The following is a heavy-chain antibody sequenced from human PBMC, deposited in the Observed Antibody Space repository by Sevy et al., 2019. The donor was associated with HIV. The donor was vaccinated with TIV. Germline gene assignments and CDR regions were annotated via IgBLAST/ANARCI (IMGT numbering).Heavy chain of an antibody. CDR3: AREDARLGEPGWFDP. CDR1: GFTFSDYY. Sequence: GGSLRLSCAASGFTFSDYYMSWIRQAPGKGLEWVSYISRSGSTINYADSVKGRFTISRDNAKNSLYLQINSLRAEDTAVYYCAREDARLGEPGWFDPWGQGTLVTVSS. V-gene: IGHV3-11*01. J-gene: IGHJ5*02. CDR2: ISRSGSTI. D-gene: IGHD2-8*01.